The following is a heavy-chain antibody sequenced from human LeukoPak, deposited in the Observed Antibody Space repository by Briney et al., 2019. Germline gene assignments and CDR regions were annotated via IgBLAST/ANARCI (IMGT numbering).Heavy chain of an antibody. CDR3: ARRTYGSYYGY. CDR1: GYSFNTYW. J-gene: IGHJ4*02. Sequence: PGGSLRLSCKGSGYSFNTYWIAWVRQMPGKGLEWMGIIYPGDSDTTYSPSFQGQVTISADKSITTAYLQWSSLKASDTAMYYCARRTYGSYYGYWGQGTLVTVSS. V-gene: IGHV5-51*01. D-gene: IGHD1-26*01. CDR2: IYPGDSDT.